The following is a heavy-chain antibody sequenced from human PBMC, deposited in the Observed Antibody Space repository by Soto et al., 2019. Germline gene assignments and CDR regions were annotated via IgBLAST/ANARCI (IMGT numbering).Heavy chain of an antibody. Sequence: PGGSLRLSCAASGFTFSSYAMSWVRQAPGKGLEWVSAISGSGGSTYYADSVKGRFTISRDNSKNTLYLQMNSLRAEDTAVYYCAKVGGYCSGGSCYNAYYGMDVWGQGTTVTVSS. J-gene: IGHJ6*02. D-gene: IGHD2-15*01. CDR2: ISGSGGST. CDR3: AKVGGYCSGGSCYNAYYGMDV. CDR1: GFTFSSYA. V-gene: IGHV3-23*01.